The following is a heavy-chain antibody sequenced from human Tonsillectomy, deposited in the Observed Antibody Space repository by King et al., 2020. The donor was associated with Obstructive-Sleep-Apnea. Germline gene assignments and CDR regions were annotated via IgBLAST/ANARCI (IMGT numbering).Heavy chain of an antibody. V-gene: IGHV4-61*01. Sequence: VQLQESGPGLVKPSETLSLTCTVSGGSVSSGSYYWSWIRQPPGKGLEWIGYIYYSGSTNYNPSLKSRFTISVETSKNQFSLKLSSVTAADTAVYYCARGGIAAAGTRVDYWAREPWSPSPQ. D-gene: IGHD6-13*01. CDR2: IYYSGST. J-gene: IGHJ4*02. CDR1: GGSVSSGSYY. CDR3: ARGGIAAAGTRVDY.